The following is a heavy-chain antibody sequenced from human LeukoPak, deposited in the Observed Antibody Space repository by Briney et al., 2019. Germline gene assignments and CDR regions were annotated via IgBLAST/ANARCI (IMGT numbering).Heavy chain of an antibody. CDR1: GFTFSSYA. Sequence: GGPLRLSCAASGFTFSSYAMIWVRQAPGKGLEWVAFIRYDGSNKYYADSVKGRFTISRDNSKNTLYLQMNSLRAEDTAVYYCAKDYGDYYWGQGALVTVSS. J-gene: IGHJ4*02. D-gene: IGHD4-17*01. CDR2: IRYDGSNK. CDR3: AKDYGDYY. V-gene: IGHV3-30*02.